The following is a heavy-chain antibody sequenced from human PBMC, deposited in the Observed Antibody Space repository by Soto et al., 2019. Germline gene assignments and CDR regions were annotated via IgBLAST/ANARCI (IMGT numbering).Heavy chain of an antibody. Sequence: GGSLRLSCAASGFSFSSYAMSWVRTAPGKGLEWLSSFSSSAGSTYYAGSVKGRFTISRDTSKSTLSLQMNSLRADDTAVYYCAKGRESSTSAQYSFDYWGQGTLVTVSS. CDR1: GFSFSSYA. D-gene: IGHD2-2*01. J-gene: IGHJ4*02. V-gene: IGHV3-23*01. CDR3: AKGRESSTSAQYSFDY. CDR2: FSSSAGST.